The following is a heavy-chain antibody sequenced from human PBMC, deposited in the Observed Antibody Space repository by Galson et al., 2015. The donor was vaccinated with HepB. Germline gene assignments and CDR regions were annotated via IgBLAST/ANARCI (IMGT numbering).Heavy chain of an antibody. Sequence: SVKVSCKASGYTFTSYAMHWVRQAPGQRLEWMGWINAGNGNTKYSQKFQGRVTITRDTSASTAYMELSSLRFEDTAVYYCARVAGTAGGVYWGQGTLVTVSS. CDR3: ARVAGTAGGVY. V-gene: IGHV1-3*01. J-gene: IGHJ4*02. D-gene: IGHD6-19*01. CDR2: INAGNGNT. CDR1: GYTFTSYA.